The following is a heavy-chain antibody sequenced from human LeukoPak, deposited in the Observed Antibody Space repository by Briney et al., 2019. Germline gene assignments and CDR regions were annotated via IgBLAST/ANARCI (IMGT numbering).Heavy chain of an antibody. CDR2: IYYSGST. D-gene: IGHD3-22*01. CDR3: ATVGYYCDSSGNYSNCLDA. J-gene: IGHJ5*01. CDR1: GGSISSYY. V-gene: IGHV4-59*01. Sequence: PSETLSLTCTVSGGSISSYYWSWIRQPPGKGLEWIGYIYYSGSTNYNPSLKSRVTISVDTSKNQFSLKLSSVTPADTAVYYCATVGYYCDSSGNYSNCLDAWGQGTLVTVSS.